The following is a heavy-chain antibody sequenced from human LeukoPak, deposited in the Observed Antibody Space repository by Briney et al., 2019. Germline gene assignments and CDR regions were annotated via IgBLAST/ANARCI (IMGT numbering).Heavy chain of an antibody. CDR3: AKDDAWLQFGD. Sequence: GGPLRLSCAASGFTFSSYAMSWVRQAPGKGLEWVSGISPNGVITYYADSVKGRFTISRDNSKGTVYLQMNSLRPEDTAVYYCAKDDAWLQFGDWGRGTLVTVSS. CDR2: ISPNGVIT. J-gene: IGHJ4*02. CDR1: GFTFSSYA. D-gene: IGHD5-24*01. V-gene: IGHV3-23*01.